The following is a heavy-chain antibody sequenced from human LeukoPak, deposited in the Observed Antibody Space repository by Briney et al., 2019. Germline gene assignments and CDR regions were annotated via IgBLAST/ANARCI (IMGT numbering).Heavy chain of an antibody. Sequence: GGSLRLSCAASGFTFSSYVMHWVRQAPGKGLEWVAVISYDGSNKYYADSVKGRFTISRDNSKNTLYLQMNSLRAEDTAVYYCARGITMVRGSTNWFDPWGQGTLVTVSS. CDR3: ARGITMVRGSTNWFDP. CDR2: ISYDGSNK. CDR1: GFTFSSYV. J-gene: IGHJ5*02. D-gene: IGHD3-10*01. V-gene: IGHV3-30*04.